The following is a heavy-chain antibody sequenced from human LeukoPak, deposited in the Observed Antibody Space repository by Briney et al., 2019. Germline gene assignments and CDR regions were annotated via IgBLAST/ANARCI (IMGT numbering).Heavy chain of an antibody. D-gene: IGHD3-22*01. Sequence: SETLSLTCAVYGGSFSGYYWSWIRQPPGKGLEWIVEINHSGSTNYSPSLKTRVTISVDTSRNHFSLALSSVTAADTAVYYCARGPPYYYDSSGYYRFDYWGQGTLVTVSS. J-gene: IGHJ4*02. CDR3: ARGPPYYYDSSGYYRFDY. CDR1: GGSFSGYY. V-gene: IGHV4-34*01. CDR2: INHSGST.